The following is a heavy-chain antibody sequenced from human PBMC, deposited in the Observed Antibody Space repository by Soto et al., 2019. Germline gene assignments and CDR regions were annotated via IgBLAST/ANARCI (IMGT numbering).Heavy chain of an antibody. CDR2: IYPGDSDT. J-gene: IGHJ3*02. CDR3: ARLRDSSRSRRAFDI. CDR1: GYTFTSYW. D-gene: IGHD6-13*01. Sequence: GESLKISCQCSGYTFTSYWIGWVRQMPGKGLEWMGIIYPGDSDTRYSPSFQGQVTISADKSISTAYLQWSSLKASDTAMYYCARLRDSSRSRRAFDIWGQGTMVTVSS. V-gene: IGHV5-51*01.